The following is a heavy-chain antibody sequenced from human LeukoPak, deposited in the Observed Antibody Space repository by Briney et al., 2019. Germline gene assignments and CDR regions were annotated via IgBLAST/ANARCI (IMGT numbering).Heavy chain of an antibody. CDR1: GGSISSYY. V-gene: IGHV4-4*07. J-gene: IGHJ5*02. CDR3: ARAALREWFDP. D-gene: IGHD4-17*01. Sequence: SETLSLTCTVSGGSISSYYWSWIRQPAGKGLEWIGRIYISETTIYNPSLRSRVTMSVDTSKNQFSLKLSSVTAADTAVYYCARAALREWFDPWGQGTLVTVSS. CDR2: IYISETT.